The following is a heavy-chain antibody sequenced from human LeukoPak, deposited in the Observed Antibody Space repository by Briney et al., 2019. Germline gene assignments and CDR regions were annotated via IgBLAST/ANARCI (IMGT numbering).Heavy chain of an antibody. CDR2: ISSSSTRI. V-gene: IGHV3-48*02. D-gene: IGHD6-19*01. J-gene: IGHJ4*02. CDR3: ARAGSGWYFDY. CDR1: GFTFS. Sequence: GGSLRLSCAASGFTFSMNWVRQTPGKGLEWVSYISSSSTRIYYTDSVKGRFTISRDKAKNSLYLQMNRLRDEDTAIYYCARAGSGWYFDYWGQGTLVTVSS.